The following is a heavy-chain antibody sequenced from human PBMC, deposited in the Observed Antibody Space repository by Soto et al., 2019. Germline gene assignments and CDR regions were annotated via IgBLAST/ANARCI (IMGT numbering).Heavy chain of an antibody. CDR3: LTWGHLRRRYCYGPNS. J-gene: IGHJ4*02. CDR2: VYKGGST. Sequence: SETLSLTCSVSGGSISSTYSYWGWIRQPPGKGLEWIATVYKGGSTYSNPSLKSRVSISVDTSMQQFYLDLNSVSAADTAVYFCLTWGHLRRRYCYGPNSWGQGTLVTVS. D-gene: IGHD5-18*01. V-gene: IGHV4-39*01. CDR1: GGSISSTYSY.